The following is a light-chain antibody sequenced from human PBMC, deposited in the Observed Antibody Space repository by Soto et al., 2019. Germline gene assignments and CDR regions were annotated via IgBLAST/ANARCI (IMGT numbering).Light chain of an antibody. CDR2: DAS. Sequence: DIQMTQSPSTLSASVGDRVTITCRASQSISSWLAWYQQKPGKAPKLLIYDASSLESGVPSRFSGSGSGTEITLTISSLQPDDFATYYCQQYNSYPTTFGQGTKVDI. V-gene: IGKV1-5*01. CDR3: QQYNSYPTT. J-gene: IGKJ1*01. CDR1: QSISSW.